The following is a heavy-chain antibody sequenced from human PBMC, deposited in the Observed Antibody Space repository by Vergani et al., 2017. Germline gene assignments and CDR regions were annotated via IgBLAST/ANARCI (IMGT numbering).Heavy chain of an antibody. D-gene: IGHD3-10*01. CDR3: ARGVGASGSYGGGLDWFDP. J-gene: IGHJ5*02. V-gene: IGHV5-51*01. CDR1: GYSFTSYW. CDR2: IYPGDSDT. Sequence: EVQLVQSGAEVKTPGESLKISCKGSGYSFTSYWIGWVRQMPGKGLEWMGIIYPGDSDTRYSPSFQGQVTTSAGKSISTAYLQWSSLKASDTAMYYCARGVGASGSYGGGLDWFDPWGQGTLVTVSS.